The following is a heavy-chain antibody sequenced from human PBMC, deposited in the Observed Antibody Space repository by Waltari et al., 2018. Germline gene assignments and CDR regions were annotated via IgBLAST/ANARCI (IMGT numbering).Heavy chain of an antibody. V-gene: IGHV4-39*01. CDR3: ATYIGASVGMAAFDV. CDR2: VSYSGTT. J-gene: IGHJ3*01. CDR1: GVSITSNRHY. D-gene: IGHD5-12*01. Sequence: QLQLQESGPRLVRPSETLSLICRVSGVSITSNRHYWAWIRQSPGQGLEWFGTVSYSGTTFISPSLKSRVSVSRDPSKNQVSLILGSVTAADMAVYYCATYIGASVGMAAFDVWGQGTMVTVSS.